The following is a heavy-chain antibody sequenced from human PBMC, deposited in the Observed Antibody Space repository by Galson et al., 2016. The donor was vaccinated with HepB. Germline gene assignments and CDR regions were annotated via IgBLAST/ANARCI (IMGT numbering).Heavy chain of an antibody. CDR1: VGSISLDTYY. CDR3: ARRSYSNHIDS. CDR2: VSYTGSA. Sequence: ETLSLTFSVSVGSISLDTYYWGWIRQPPEKGLEWIGSVSYTGSAYYNTSLQSRVTISVDTSKNQFSLKLTSVTAADTAVYFCARRSYSNHIDSWGQGTLVIVSS. V-gene: IGHV4-39*01. J-gene: IGHJ4*02. D-gene: IGHD5-12*01.